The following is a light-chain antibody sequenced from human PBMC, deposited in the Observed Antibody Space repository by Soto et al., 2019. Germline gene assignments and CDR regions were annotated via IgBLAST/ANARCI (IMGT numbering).Light chain of an antibody. V-gene: IGKV3-11*01. CDR2: GAS. CDR3: QQLGNWPRVT. J-gene: IGKJ3*01. CDR1: QSVSRN. Sequence: EIVMTQSPATLSVSPGERATLSCRASQSVSRNLAWYQQKPGQAPRLLIYGASNRATGIPARFSGSGSGTDFTLTISSLEPEDFAVYYCQQLGNWPRVTFGPGTKVDIK.